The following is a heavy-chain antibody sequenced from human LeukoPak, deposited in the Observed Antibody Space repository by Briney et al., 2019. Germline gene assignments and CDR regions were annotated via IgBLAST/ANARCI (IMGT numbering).Heavy chain of an antibody. V-gene: IGHV4-39*07. CDR2: IYYSGST. D-gene: IGHD6-13*01. CDR1: GGSISSSSYY. J-gene: IGHJ4*02. CDR3: ARVPGSSSRKIDY. Sequence: NPSETLSLTCTVSGGSISSSSYYWGWIRQPPGKGLEWIGIIYYSGSTYYNPSLKSRVTISVDTSKNQFSLKLSSVTAADTAVYYCARVPGSSSRKIDYWGQGTLVTVSS.